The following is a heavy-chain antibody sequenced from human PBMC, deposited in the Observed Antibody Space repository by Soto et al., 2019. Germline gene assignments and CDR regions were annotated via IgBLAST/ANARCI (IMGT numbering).Heavy chain of an antibody. J-gene: IGHJ4*02. V-gene: IGHV4-59*01. D-gene: IGHD6-13*01. CDR1: GCSISGYY. CDR2: IHYSGST. Sequence: PSATLSLPCNVSGCSISGYYWSWIRQSPGKGLEWIGYIHYSGSTNYNPSLKCRVNISVDTSKNQLSLKLSSVTAADTAVYYCARGSAAGTKSPFDYWGQGTLVTVS. CDR3: ARGSAAGTKSPFDY.